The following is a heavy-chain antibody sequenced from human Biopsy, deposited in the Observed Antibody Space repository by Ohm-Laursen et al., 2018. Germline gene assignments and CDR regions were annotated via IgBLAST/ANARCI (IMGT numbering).Heavy chain of an antibody. CDR1: GFNLSAFA. CDR3: TRSAGYGYDY. V-gene: IGHV3-73*01. Sequence: GSLRLSCAASGFNLSAFALHWVCQASGRGLEWVGRIKKKSNNDATAYAEPMKGRFSIFRDDSKSTSFLQMNSLKIEDTAVYFCTRSAGYGYDYWGQGILVTVSS. J-gene: IGHJ4*02. D-gene: IGHD5-12*01. CDR2: IKKKSNNDAT.